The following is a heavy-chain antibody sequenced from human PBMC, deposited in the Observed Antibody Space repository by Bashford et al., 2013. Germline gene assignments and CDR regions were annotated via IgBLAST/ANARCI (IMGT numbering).Heavy chain of an antibody. Sequence: GGSLRLSCAASGFTFSSYGMHWVRQAPGKGLEWVAVIWYDGSNKYYADSVKGRFTISRDNSKNTLYLQMNSLRAEDTAVYYCARDSGWGPPGGWFDPGAREPWSPSPQ. CDR1: GFTFSSYG. CDR2: IWYDGSNK. V-gene: IGHV3-33*01. D-gene: IGHD6-19*01. CDR3: ARDSGWGPPGGWFDP. J-gene: IGHJ5*02.